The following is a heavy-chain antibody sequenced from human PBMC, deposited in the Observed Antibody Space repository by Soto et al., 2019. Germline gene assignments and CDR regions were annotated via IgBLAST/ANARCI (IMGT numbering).Heavy chain of an antibody. CDR1: GFTFGDFG. D-gene: IGHD3-9*01. J-gene: IGHJ4*02. Sequence: PGGSLRLSCTGSGFTFGDFGVSLFRQAPGKGLEWVSVIRHKAYGGTTEYSASVKGRFTISRDDSKSTASLQMNSLRTEDTAVYYCTIYNILTGYAHWGQGSVVTVCS. V-gene: IGHV3-49*03. CDR3: TIYNILTGYAH. CDR2: IRHKAYGGTT.